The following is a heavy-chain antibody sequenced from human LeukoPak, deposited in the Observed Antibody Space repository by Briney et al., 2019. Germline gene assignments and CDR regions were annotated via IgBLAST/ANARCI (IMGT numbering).Heavy chain of an antibody. J-gene: IGHJ4*02. Sequence: PSETLSLTCAVYGGSFSGYYWSWMRQPPGKGLEWIGEINHSGSTNYNPSLKSRVTISVDTSKNQFSLKLSSVTAADTAVYYCARAWYSSSWLDYWGQGTLVTVSS. CDR1: GGSFSGYY. CDR3: ARAWYSSSWLDY. V-gene: IGHV4-34*01. CDR2: INHSGST. D-gene: IGHD6-13*01.